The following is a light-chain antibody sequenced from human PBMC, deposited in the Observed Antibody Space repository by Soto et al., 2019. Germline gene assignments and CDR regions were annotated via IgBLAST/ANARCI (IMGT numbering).Light chain of an antibody. J-gene: IGLJ2*01. CDR2: EDD. V-gene: IGLV6-57*03. Sequence: NFMLTQPHSVSESPGKTVTLSCTRSSGSIGSYYVQWYQQGPGSVPTTVIYEDDRRPSGVPDRFSGSIDSSSNSASLTISGLKTEDEADYYCQSYDSSNVIFGGGTKLTVL. CDR3: QSYDSSNVI. CDR1: SGSIGSYY.